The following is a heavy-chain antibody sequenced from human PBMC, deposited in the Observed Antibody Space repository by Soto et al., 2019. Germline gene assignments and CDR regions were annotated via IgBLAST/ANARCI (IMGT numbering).Heavy chain of an antibody. D-gene: IGHD5-18*01. J-gene: IGHJ6*02. Sequence: QVQLVQSGAEVKKPGASVKVSCKASGYTFTSYGISWVRQAPGQGLEWMGWISAYNGNTNYAQKLQGRVTMTTDTSTSTADMELRSLRSDDTAVYYCASIKGYSYGYVRSDGMDVWGQGTTVTVSS. CDR3: ASIKGYSYGYVRSDGMDV. CDR1: GYTFTSYG. V-gene: IGHV1-18*04. CDR2: ISAYNGNT.